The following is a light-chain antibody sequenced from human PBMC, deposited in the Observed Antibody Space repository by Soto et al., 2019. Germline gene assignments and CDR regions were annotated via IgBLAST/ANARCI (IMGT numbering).Light chain of an antibody. J-gene: IGKJ2*01. CDR3: QQFNNYPRT. Sequence: DIQVTQSPSFLSASVGDRVTITCRASQGISNYLAWYQQKPGRAPKLLIYTASTLHSGVPSRFSGSGSGIEFTLTISSLQPEDFATYYCQQFNNYPRTFGQGTKLEIK. V-gene: IGKV1-9*01. CDR2: TAS. CDR1: QGISNY.